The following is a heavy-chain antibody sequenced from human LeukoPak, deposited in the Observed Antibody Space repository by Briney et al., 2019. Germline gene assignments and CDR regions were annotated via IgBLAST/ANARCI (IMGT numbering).Heavy chain of an antibody. CDR3: ARGDCSGGSCEAAFDI. CDR2: ISYDGSNK. J-gene: IGHJ3*02. D-gene: IGHD2-15*01. Sequence: GGSLRLSCAASGFTFSSYAMHWVRQAPGQGLEWVAVISYDGSNKYYADSVKGRFTISRDNSKNTLYLQMNSLRAEDTAVYYCARGDCSGGSCEAAFDIWGQGTMVTVSS. V-gene: IGHV3-30-3*01. CDR1: GFTFSSYA.